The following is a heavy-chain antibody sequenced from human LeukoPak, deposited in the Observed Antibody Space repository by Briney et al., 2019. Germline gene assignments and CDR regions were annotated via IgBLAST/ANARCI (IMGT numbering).Heavy chain of an antibody. CDR1: GFTFSNYW. CDR3: ARPTWTNYMDV. Sequence: TGGSLRLSCAASGFTFSNYWMTWVRQAPGKGLEWVSYISRNGSTIFYADSVKGRFTISRDNAKNSVSLQMNSLRAEDTAVYFCARPTWTNYMDVWGKGTAVTISS. V-gene: IGHV3-48*03. D-gene: IGHD3/OR15-3a*01. CDR2: ISRNGSTI. J-gene: IGHJ6*03.